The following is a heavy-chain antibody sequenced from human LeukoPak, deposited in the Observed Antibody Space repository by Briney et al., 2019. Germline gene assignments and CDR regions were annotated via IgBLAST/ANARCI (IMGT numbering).Heavy chain of an antibody. J-gene: IGHJ6*03. CDR1: GGSISSHY. V-gene: IGHV4-59*11. D-gene: IGHD6-6*01. CDR2: IYYSGST. Sequence: SETLSLTCTVSGGSISSHYWSWIRQPPGKGLEWSGYIYYSGSTNYNPSLKSRVTISVDTSKNQFSLKLSSVTAADTAVYYCARVAARPGWYYYYMDVWGKGTTVTVSS. CDR3: ARVAARPGWYYYYMDV.